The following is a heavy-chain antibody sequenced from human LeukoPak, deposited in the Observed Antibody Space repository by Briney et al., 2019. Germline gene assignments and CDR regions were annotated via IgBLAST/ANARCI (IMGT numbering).Heavy chain of an antibody. Sequence: SETLSLTSTVSRGSISNYYWSWIRQPPGEGLGWIGYFYYSRSTSYNPSLKSRVTISVATSKNQFSLKLSSVTAADTAVYYCAKGGIRSGAFDIWGQGTRVTVSS. D-gene: IGHD6-13*01. CDR2: FYYSRST. V-gene: IGHV4-59*01. CDR1: RGSISNYY. J-gene: IGHJ3*02. CDR3: AKGGIRSGAFDI.